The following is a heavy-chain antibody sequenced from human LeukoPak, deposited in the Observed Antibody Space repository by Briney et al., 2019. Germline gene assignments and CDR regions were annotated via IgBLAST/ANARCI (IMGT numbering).Heavy chain of an antibody. CDR3: ARGGGCSGGSCFGY. D-gene: IGHD2-15*01. V-gene: IGHV4-59*08. Sequence: SETLSLTCTVSGGSITGYYWSWIRQPPGKGLEWIGYVFYSGRTLYNPSLKSRVTISVDTSKNQFSLQLSSVTAADTAVYYCARGGGCSGGSCFGYWGQGTLVSVSS. CDR1: GGSITGYY. CDR2: VFYSGRT. J-gene: IGHJ4*02.